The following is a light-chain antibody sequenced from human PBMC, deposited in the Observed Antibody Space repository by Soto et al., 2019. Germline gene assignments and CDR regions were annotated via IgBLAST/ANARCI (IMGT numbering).Light chain of an antibody. J-gene: IGKJ1*01. CDR1: QSISNW. V-gene: IGKV1-5*03. CDR2: KAS. Sequence: DIQMTQSPSTLSASVGDRVTITCRASQSISNWLAWYQQKPGKPPKLLIYKASSLESGVPSRFSGSGSGTEFTLTINSLQPDDFATYYCQQYNNYWTFGQGTKVEIK. CDR3: QQYNNYWT.